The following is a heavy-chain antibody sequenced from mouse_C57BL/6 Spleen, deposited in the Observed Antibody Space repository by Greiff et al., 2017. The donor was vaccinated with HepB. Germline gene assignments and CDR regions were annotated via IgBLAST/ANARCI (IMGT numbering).Heavy chain of an antibody. J-gene: IGHJ2*01. CDR3: ARGGAHYLLDY. CDR1: GYAFSSYW. CDR2: IYPGDGDT. V-gene: IGHV1-80*01. Sequence: QVQLKQSGAELVKPGASVKISCKASGYAFSSYWMNWVKQRPGKGLEWIGQIYPGDGDTNYNGKFKGKATLTADKSSSTAYMQLSSLTSEDSAVYFCARGGAHYLLDYWGQGTTLTVSS. D-gene: IGHD5-5*01.